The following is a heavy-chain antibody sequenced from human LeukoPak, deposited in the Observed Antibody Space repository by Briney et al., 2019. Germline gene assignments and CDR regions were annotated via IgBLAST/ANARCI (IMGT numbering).Heavy chain of an antibody. CDR3: ATAGVGSYRRVYFDC. D-gene: IGHD1-26*01. Sequence: VASVKVSCKVSGYTLTELSMHWVRQAPGKGLEWMGGFDPEDGETIYAQKFQGRVTMTEDTSTDTAYMELSSLRSEDTAVYYCATAGVGSYRRVYFDCWGQGTLVTVSS. J-gene: IGHJ4*02. CDR2: FDPEDGET. V-gene: IGHV1-24*01. CDR1: GYTLTELS.